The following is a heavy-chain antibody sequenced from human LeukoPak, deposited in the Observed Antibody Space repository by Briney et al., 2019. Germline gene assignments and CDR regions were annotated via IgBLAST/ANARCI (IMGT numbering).Heavy chain of an antibody. V-gene: IGHV4-59*01. CDR1: LGSISSFY. Sequence: SETLSLTCTVSLGSISSFYWSWVRQPPGKGLEWIGYIYSSGSTKYNPSLKSRVTISVDTSKNQFSLKLSSVTAAERAVYYCARDYGGKFDYWGQGTLVTVSS. J-gene: IGHJ4*02. CDR2: IYSSGST. D-gene: IGHD4-23*01. CDR3: ARDYGGKFDY.